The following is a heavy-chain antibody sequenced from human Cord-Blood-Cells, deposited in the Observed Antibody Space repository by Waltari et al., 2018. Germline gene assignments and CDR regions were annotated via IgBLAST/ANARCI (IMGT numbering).Heavy chain of an antibody. V-gene: IGHV3-21*01. D-gene: IGHD6-13*01. Sequence: EVQLVESGGGLVKPGGSLRLSCAASGFTFRSYSMNWVRQAPGKGLEWVSSISSSSSYIYYADSVKGRFTISRDNAKNSLYLQMNSLRAEDTAVYYCAKGGSWYAYWGQGTLVTVSS. J-gene: IGHJ4*02. CDR1: GFTFRSYS. CDR3: AKGGSWYAY. CDR2: ISSSSSYI.